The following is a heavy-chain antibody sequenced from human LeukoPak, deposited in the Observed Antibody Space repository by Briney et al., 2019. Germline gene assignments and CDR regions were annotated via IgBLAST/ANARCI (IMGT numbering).Heavy chain of an antibody. V-gene: IGHV4-39*01. Sequence: SETLSLTCAVYGGSFSSYYWGWIRQPPGKGLEWIGSIYYSGSTYYNPSLKSRVTISVDTSKNQFSLKLSSVTAADTAVYYCARHFNAYYYDSSGYAIDYWGQGTLVTVSS. J-gene: IGHJ4*02. CDR2: IYYSGST. D-gene: IGHD3-22*01. CDR3: ARHFNAYYYDSSGYAIDY. CDR1: GGSFSSYY.